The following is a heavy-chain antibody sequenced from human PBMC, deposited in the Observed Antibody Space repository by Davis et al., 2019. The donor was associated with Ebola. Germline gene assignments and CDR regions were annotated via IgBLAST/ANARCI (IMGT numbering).Heavy chain of an antibody. J-gene: IGHJ6*02. CDR3: AKAGGSGFSYSGMDV. D-gene: IGHD3-10*01. CDR2: ISSSGGNS. V-gene: IGHV3-23*01. Sequence: GESLKISCAASGFNFRSYTMTWVRQAPGKGLEWVSSISSSGGNSFYMDSVKGRFTISRDNSKNTLFLEMNTLRAEDTAVYYCAKAGGSGFSYSGMDVWGQGTTVTVSS. CDR1: GFNFRSYT.